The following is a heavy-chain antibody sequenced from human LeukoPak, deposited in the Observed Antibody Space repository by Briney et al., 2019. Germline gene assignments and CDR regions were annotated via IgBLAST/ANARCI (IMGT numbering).Heavy chain of an antibody. CDR2: IDDDGAGT. Sequence: GGSLRLSCAASGFLFWGYWMPRVRHALGKGVVWVSRIDDDGAGTTYADSVKGRFTISRDNAKNTLYLRMNSLRVEDTAVYYCARSASGYDAWGQGTLVTVSS. V-gene: IGHV3-74*01. CDR1: GFLFWGYW. CDR3: ARSASGYDA. J-gene: IGHJ5*02. D-gene: IGHD5-12*01.